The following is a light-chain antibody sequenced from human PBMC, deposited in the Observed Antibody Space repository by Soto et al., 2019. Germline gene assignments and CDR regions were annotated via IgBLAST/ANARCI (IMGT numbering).Light chain of an antibody. CDR3: SPYSTSSALV. CDR1: SADIGAFNY. J-gene: IGLJ2*01. V-gene: IGLV2-14*03. CDR2: DVS. Sequence: QSALTQPASVSGSPGQSITISCAGTSADIGAFNYVSWYQHHPGKAPKLLIYDVSDRPSGVSTRFSASNSANTASLTISGLQADDEADYYCSPYSTSSALVFGGGTKLTVL.